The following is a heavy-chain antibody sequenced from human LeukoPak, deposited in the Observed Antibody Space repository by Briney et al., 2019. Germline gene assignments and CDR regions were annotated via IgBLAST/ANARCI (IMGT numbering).Heavy chain of an antibody. Sequence: SETLSLTCTVSGDSITSDNYYWSWIRQPAGKNLEWLGRIRSSGTTEYASLFQGRVTISVDTSKSQFSLKLTSVTAADTAVYYCARSRGGHSYGVDFEYWGRGTLVTVSS. J-gene: IGHJ4*02. D-gene: IGHD5-18*01. CDR3: ARSRGGHSYGVDFEY. V-gene: IGHV4-61*02. CDR2: IRSSGTT. CDR1: GDSITSDNYY.